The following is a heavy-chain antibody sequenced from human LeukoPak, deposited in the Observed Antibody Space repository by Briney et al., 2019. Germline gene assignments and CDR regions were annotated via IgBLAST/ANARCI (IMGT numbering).Heavy chain of an antibody. Sequence: PSETLSLTCDVYGGSLSGYYWSWIRQPPGKGLEWIGEINHRGSTNYNPSLKSRVTMSVDTSKNQFSLKLSSVTAADTAVYYCARGPLNFDYWGQGTLVTVSS. CDR2: INHRGST. CDR3: ARGPLNFDY. V-gene: IGHV4-34*01. CDR1: GGSLSGYY. J-gene: IGHJ4*02.